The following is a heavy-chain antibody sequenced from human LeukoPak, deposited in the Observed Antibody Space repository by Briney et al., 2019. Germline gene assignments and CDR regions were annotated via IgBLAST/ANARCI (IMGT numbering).Heavy chain of an antibody. CDR3: ARGGARYLDS. CDR2: MKEDGSDI. CDR1: GFSFSSYT. J-gene: IGHJ4*02. Sequence: GGSLRLSCVASGFSFSSYTMSWVRQAPGKGLEWVAKMKEDGSDIHYVDSVKGRFTICRDNAKNTLCLQMSSLRVEDTAVYYCARGGARYLDSWGQGILVTVSS. D-gene: IGHD3-9*01. V-gene: IGHV3-7*01.